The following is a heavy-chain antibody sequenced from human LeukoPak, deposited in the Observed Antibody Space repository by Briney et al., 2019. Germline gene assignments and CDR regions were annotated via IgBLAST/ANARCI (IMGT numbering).Heavy chain of an antibody. CDR1: GGSISSGGYY. D-gene: IGHD3-22*01. CDR2: IYYSGST. Sequence: SQTLSLTCTVSGGSISSGGYYWSWIRQHPGKGLEWIGYIYYSGSTYYNPSLKSRVTISVDTSKNQFSLKLSSVTAADTAVYYCARQKLYDSSGYYPIPFDYWGQGTLVTVSS. J-gene: IGHJ4*02. CDR3: ARQKLYDSSGYYPIPFDY. V-gene: IGHV4-31*03.